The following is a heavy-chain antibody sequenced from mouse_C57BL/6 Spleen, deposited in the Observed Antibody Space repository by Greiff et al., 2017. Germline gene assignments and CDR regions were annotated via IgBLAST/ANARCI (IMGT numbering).Heavy chain of an antibody. CDR2: INPGSGGT. V-gene: IGHV1-54*01. CDR1: GYAFTNYL. Sequence: VKLMESGAELVRPGTSVKVSCKASGYAFTNYLIEWVKQRPGQGLEWIGVINPGSGGTNYNEKFKGKATLTADKSSSTAYMQLSSLTSEDSAVYFCARSGIRREFAYWGQGTLVTVSA. J-gene: IGHJ3*01. D-gene: IGHD1-1*01. CDR3: ARSGIRREFAY.